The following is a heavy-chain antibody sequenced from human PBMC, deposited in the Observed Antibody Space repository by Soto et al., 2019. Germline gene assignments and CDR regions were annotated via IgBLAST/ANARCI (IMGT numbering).Heavy chain of an antibody. V-gene: IGHV4-34*01. J-gene: IGHJ6*02. Sequence: QVQLQQWGAGLLKPSETLSLTCAVYGGSFSGYYWSWIRQPPGKGLEWIGEINHSGSTNYNPSLKSRVTLSADTSKNQFSLKLSSVTAADTAVYYCARGRRSSAQNYYYYYGMDVWGQGTTVTVSS. CDR2: INHSGST. CDR3: ARGRRSSAQNYYYYYGMDV. D-gene: IGHD6-6*01. CDR1: GGSFSGYY.